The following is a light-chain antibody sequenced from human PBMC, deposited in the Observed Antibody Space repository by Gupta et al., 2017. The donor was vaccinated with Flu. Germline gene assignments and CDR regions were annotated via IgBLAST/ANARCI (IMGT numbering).Light chain of an antibody. J-gene: IGKJ4*02. CDR2: GAS. CDR1: QGVSSA. CDR3: QQYNKWPPLT. V-gene: IGKV3-15*01. Sequence: EIVMTQSPRILSVSPGERATLSCRASQGVSSALSWYQHKPGQAPRRLIYGASSRATGVPARFSGSGAGTKFTLTISSLQSEDFAVYYCQQYNKWPPLTFGGGTKVEIK.